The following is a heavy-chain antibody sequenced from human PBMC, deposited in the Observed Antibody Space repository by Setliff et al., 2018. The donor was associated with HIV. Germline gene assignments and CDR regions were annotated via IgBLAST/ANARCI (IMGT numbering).Heavy chain of an antibody. D-gene: IGHD6-19*01. CDR2: IYYSGST. CDR1: GPSISSFY. J-gene: IGHJ5*02. V-gene: IGHV4-59*08. CDR3: ARLNQQWLVRDSGSNWFDP. Sequence: PSETRSLTCTVSGPSISSFYWSWIRQPPGKGLDWIGYIYYSGSTNYNPSQKSRVTMSVDTSKNRFTLKLNSGTAADTAVYYCARLNQQWLVRDSGSNWFDPWGQGILVTVSS.